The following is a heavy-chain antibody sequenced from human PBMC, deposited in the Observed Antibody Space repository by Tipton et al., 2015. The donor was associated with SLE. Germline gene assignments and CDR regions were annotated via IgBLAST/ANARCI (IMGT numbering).Heavy chain of an antibody. CDR3: ARQGQQLVRPYYYGMDV. Sequence: LRLSCTVSGGSISSYYWSWIRQPPGKGLEWIGYIYYRGSTNYTPSLKSRVTISVDTSKNQFSLKLSSVTAADTAVYYCARQGQQLVRPYYYGMDVWGQGTTVTVSS. CDR1: GGSISSYY. D-gene: IGHD6-13*01. CDR2: IYYRGST. V-gene: IGHV4-59*08. J-gene: IGHJ6*02.